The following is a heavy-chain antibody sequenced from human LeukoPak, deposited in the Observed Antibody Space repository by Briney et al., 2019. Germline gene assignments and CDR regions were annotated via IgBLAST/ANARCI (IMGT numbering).Heavy chain of an antibody. J-gene: IGHJ4*02. Sequence: GGSLRLACAASGFIFSSYSMNWVRQAPGKGLEWVSSISSSSSYIYYADSVKGRFTTSRDNAKNSLSLQMNSLRAEDTAVYYCARGGEPVGFDYWGQGTLVTVSS. CDR1: GFIFSSYS. CDR2: ISSSSSYI. CDR3: ARGGEPVGFDY. D-gene: IGHD1-26*01. V-gene: IGHV3-21*01.